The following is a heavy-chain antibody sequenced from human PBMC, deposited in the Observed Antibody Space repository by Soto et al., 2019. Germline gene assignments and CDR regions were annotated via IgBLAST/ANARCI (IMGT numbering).Heavy chain of an antibody. CDR1: GGSINTGGYY. Sequence: QVQLQESGPGLVKPSQTLSLTCTVSGGSINTGGYYWGWIRHLPGEGLEWIGHIFYTGTAYYNPSLRSSVTVSIDTSANQFSLHMYSVTAADTAMYYCARRLDDTPETFFNWFDPWGQGILVNVSS. D-gene: IGHD2-15*01. J-gene: IGHJ5*02. CDR3: ARRLDDTPETFFNWFDP. CDR2: IFYTGTA. V-gene: IGHV4-31*03.